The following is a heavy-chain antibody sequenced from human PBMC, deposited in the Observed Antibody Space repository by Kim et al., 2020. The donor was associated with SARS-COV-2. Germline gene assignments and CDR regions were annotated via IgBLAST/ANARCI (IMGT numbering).Heavy chain of an antibody. CDR2: INHSGST. D-gene: IGHD4-17*01. CDR1: GGSFSGYY. Sequence: SETLSLTCAVYGGSFSGYYWSWVRQPPGKGLEWIGEINHSGSTNYNPSLKSRVTISVDTSKNQFSLKLSSVTAADTAVYYCARGPTVTTPVYYYYGMDV. J-gene: IGHJ6*01. CDR3: ARGPTVTTPVYYYYGMDV. V-gene: IGHV4-34*01.